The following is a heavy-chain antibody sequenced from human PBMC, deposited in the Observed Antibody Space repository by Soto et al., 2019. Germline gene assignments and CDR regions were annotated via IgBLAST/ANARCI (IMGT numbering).Heavy chain of an antibody. D-gene: IGHD3-9*01. CDR3: ATRDYDILTGYVHI. CDR1: EHTSTIYY. Sequence: QAHLVQSGAEVRKPGASVKVSCQALEHTSTIYYIHWVRQARGQGLEWMGWINADSGDTTYAEDFRGRVTFNRDTSTSTFHMELSRLRLDDTAMYFCATRDYDILTGYVHIWGQGTLITVSS. V-gene: IGHV1-2*02. J-gene: IGHJ1*01. CDR2: INADSGDT.